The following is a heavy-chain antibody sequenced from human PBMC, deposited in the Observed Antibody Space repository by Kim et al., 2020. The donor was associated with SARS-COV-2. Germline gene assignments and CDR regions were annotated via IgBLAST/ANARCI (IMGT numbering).Heavy chain of an antibody. Sequence: SETLSLTCTVSGGSISSSSYYWGWIRQPPGKGLEWIGSIYYSGSTYYNPSLKSRVTISVDTSKNQFSLKLSSVTAADTAVYYCARRYYYDSSGSDYWGQGTLVTVSS. V-gene: IGHV4-39*07. CDR1: GGSISSSSYY. CDR2: IYYSGST. CDR3: ARRYYYDSSGSDY. J-gene: IGHJ4*02. D-gene: IGHD3-22*01.